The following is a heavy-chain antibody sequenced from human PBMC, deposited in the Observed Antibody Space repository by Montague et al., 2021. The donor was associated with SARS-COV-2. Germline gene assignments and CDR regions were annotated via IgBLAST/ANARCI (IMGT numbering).Heavy chain of an antibody. CDR2: IYPSGST. D-gene: IGHD4-11*01. V-gene: IGHV4-4*07. CDR1: GGSISSYY. Sequence: SETLSLTCTVSGGSISSYYWSWIRQPAGKGLEWIGRIYPSGSTKYNPSLKSRVTMSVDTSKNQFSLKLSSMTAADTAVYYCARDHMTTLFMVYYYGMDVWGQGTTVTVSS. J-gene: IGHJ6*02. CDR3: ARDHMTTLFMVYYYGMDV.